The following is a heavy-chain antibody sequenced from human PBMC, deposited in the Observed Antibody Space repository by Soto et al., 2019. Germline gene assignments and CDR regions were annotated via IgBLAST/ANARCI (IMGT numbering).Heavy chain of an antibody. V-gene: IGHV3-33*01. J-gene: IGHJ6*02. CDR2: IWYDGSNK. Sequence: PGGSLRLSCAASGFTFSSYGMHWVRQAPGKGLEWVAVIWYDGSNKYYADSVKGRFTISRDNSKNTLYLQMNSLRAEDTAVYYCARDHYDFWSGPYYYYYYGMDVWGQGTTVTVSS. D-gene: IGHD3-3*01. CDR3: ARDHYDFWSGPYYYYYYGMDV. CDR1: GFTFSSYG.